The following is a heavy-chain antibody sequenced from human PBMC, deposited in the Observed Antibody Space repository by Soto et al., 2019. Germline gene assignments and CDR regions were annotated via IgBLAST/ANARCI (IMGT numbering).Heavy chain of an antibody. CDR2: IYYSGST. J-gene: IGHJ4*02. Sequence: SETLSLTCTVSGGSISSYYWSWIRQPPGKGLEWIGYIYYSGSTNYNPSLKSRVTISVDTSKNQFSLKLSSVTAADTAVYYCARFSSSWSRGVFDYWGQGTLVTVSS. V-gene: IGHV4-59*01. D-gene: IGHD6-13*01. CDR1: GGSISSYY. CDR3: ARFSSSWSRGVFDY.